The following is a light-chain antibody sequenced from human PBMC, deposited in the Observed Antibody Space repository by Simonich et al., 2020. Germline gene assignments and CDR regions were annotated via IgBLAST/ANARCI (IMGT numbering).Light chain of an antibody. V-gene: IGKV1-13*02. CDR3: QQFNSYPLT. CDR2: DAS. J-gene: IGKJ4*01. Sequence: IQMTQSPSSLSASVGDRVTITCQASQDISNYLNWYQQKPGKAPNLLIYDASSLESGVPSRFSGSGSGTDFTLTISSLQPEDFATYYCQQFNSYPLTFGGGTKVEIK. CDR1: QDISNY.